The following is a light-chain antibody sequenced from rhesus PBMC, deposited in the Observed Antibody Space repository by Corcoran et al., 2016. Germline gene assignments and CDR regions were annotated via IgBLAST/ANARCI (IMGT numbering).Light chain of an antibody. CDR1: QGISSY. CDR2: KAS. Sequence: DIQMTQSPSSLSASVGDTVTITCRASQGISSYLACYQQKPGKSPKLLIYKASTFQSGVPSRFSGSGSGTDFTLPISSLQPEDFATYYCQQHNSYPFTFGPGTKLDIK. CDR3: QQHNSYPFT. J-gene: IGKJ3*01. V-gene: IGKV1-25*01.